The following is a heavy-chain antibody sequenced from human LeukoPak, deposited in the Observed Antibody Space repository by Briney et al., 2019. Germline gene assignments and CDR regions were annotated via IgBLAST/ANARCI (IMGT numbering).Heavy chain of an antibody. Sequence: PGGSLRLSCAASGFTFSSYGMHWVRQAPGKGLEWVSYISSASGSIYYADSVKGRFTISRDNAKNSLYLQMNSLRTEDTALYYCAKEDPAGSYPDYWGQGTLVTVSS. CDR1: GFTFSSYG. J-gene: IGHJ4*02. CDR2: ISSASGSI. V-gene: IGHV3-48*04. D-gene: IGHD3-10*01. CDR3: AKEDPAGSYPDY.